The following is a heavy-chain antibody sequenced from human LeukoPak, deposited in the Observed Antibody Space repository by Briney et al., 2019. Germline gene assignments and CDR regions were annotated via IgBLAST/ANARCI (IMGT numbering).Heavy chain of an antibody. CDR1: GGSFSGYY. D-gene: IGHD1/OR15-1a*01. Sequence: SETLSLTCAVYGGSFSGYYWSWIRQPPGKGLEWIREINHSGSTNYNPSLKSRVTISVDTSKNQFSLKLSSVTAADTAVYYCAREQVGWFDPWGQGTLVTVSS. CDR2: INHSGST. J-gene: IGHJ5*02. V-gene: IGHV4-34*01. CDR3: AREQVGWFDP.